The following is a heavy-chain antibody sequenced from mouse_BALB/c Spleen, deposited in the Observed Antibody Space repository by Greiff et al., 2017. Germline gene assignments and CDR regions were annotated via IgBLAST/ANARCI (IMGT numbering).Heavy chain of an antibody. CDR3: AREGRYGFDY. CDR1: GYSITSDYA. V-gene: IGHV3-2*02. Sequence: EVQLQESGPGLVKPSQSLSLSCTATGYSITSDYAWNWNRPFPGNKLGWMGYISYSGCTSYNPSLKSRISITRDTSKNQFFLQLNSVTTEDTATYYCAREGRYGFDYWGQGTTLTVSS. D-gene: IGHD1-1*01. CDR2: ISYSGCT. J-gene: IGHJ2*01.